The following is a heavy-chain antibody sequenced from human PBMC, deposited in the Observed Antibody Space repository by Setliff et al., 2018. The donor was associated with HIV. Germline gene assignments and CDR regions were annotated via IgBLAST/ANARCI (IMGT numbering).Heavy chain of an antibody. CDR1: GFTFNDYY. CDR2: IGGSGGTNI. V-gene: IGHV3-11*01. CDR3: ARYARGPQF. Sequence: GGSLRLSCAVSGFTFNDYYMSWIRQAPGKGPEYISYIGGSGGTNIKYAYSVKGRFTISRDTAKTSLYRRMNSLRAEDTAVYYGARYARGPQFWGQGTLVTVSS. J-gene: IGHJ4*02. D-gene: IGHD2-2*01.